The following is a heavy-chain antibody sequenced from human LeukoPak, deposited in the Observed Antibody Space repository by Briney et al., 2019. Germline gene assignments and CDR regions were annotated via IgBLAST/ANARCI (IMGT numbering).Heavy chain of an antibody. CDR3: ASSEGGGSYWYFDY. V-gene: IGHV3-7*02. D-gene: IGHD1-26*01. CDR2: INPDGGEK. CDR1: GFTFSSYC. Sequence: GWSLRLSCAAYGFTFSSYCMSWVRQAPGKGLEWVANINPDGGEKYCVDYVKGRFTISRDNAKNSVYLNMNSLRAEDTAVYYCASSEGGGSYWYFDYWGQGTLVSVS. J-gene: IGHJ4*02.